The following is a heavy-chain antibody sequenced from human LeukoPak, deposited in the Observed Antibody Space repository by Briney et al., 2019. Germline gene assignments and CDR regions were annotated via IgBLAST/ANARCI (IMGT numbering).Heavy chain of an antibody. J-gene: IGHJ4*02. CDR1: GYFISSGYY. CDR2: IYHSGNT. D-gene: IGHD6-19*01. Sequence: SETLSLTCSVSGYFISSGYYWGWIRQPPGKGLEWIGSIYHSGNTYLNPSLKSRVIISVDMSKNQFSLKLSSVTAADTAVYYCATRQWLGQGVHYWGQGTLVTVSS. V-gene: IGHV4-38-2*02. CDR3: ATRQWLGQGVHY.